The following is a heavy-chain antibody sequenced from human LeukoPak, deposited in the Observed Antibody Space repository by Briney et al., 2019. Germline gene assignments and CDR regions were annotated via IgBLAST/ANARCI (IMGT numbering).Heavy chain of an antibody. CDR2: ISYDGSNK. J-gene: IGHJ4*02. Sequence: GRSLRLSCAASGFTFSSYGMHWVRQAPGKGPEWVAVISYDGSNKYYADSVKGRFTISGDNSKNTLYLQMNSLRAEDTAVYYCAKDENVWGSYRYPFDYWGQGTLVTVSS. D-gene: IGHD3-16*02. CDR1: GFTFSSYG. V-gene: IGHV3-30*18. CDR3: AKDENVWGSYRYPFDY.